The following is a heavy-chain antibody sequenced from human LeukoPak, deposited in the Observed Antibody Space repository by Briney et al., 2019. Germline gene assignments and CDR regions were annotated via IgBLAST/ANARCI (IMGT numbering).Heavy chain of an antibody. CDR2: IYSCGST. V-gene: IGHV3-53*05. CDR1: GFTVSSNY. Sequence: GGSLRLSCAASGFTVSSNYMSWVRQAPGKGLEWVSVIYSCGSTYYADSVKGRFTISRDNSKNTLYLQMNSLRAEDTAVYYCAKEGSSGSYYDSWGQGTLVTVSS. D-gene: IGHD3-10*01. J-gene: IGHJ5*01. CDR3: AKEGSSGSYYDS.